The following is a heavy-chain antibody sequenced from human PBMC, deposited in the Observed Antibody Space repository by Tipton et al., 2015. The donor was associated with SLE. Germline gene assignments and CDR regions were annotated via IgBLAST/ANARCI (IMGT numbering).Heavy chain of an antibody. CDR3: ARSVLLWFGEYPAAFDI. D-gene: IGHD3-10*01. J-gene: IGHJ3*02. Sequence: TLSLTCAVYGGSFSGYYWSWIRQPAGKGLEWIGRIYTSGSTNYNPSLKSRVTISVDTSKNQFSLKLSSVTAADTAVYYCARSVLLWFGEYPAAFDIWGQGTMVTVSS. V-gene: IGHV4-59*10. CDR2: IYTSGST. CDR1: GGSFSGYY.